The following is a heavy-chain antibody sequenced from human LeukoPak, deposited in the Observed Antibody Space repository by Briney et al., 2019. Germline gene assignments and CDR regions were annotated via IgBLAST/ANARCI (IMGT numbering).Heavy chain of an antibody. CDR2: ISGSDGST. CDR3: AKLIAVADTDDY. V-gene: IGHV3-23*01. Sequence: GGSLRLSCAASGFTFSSQAMSWVRQARGEGLEWVSSISGSDGSTNYADSVKGRFTISRDNPKSTLYLQLNSLRAEDTAVYYCAKLIAVADTDDYWGQGALVTVSS. J-gene: IGHJ4*02. D-gene: IGHD6-13*01. CDR1: GFTFSSQA.